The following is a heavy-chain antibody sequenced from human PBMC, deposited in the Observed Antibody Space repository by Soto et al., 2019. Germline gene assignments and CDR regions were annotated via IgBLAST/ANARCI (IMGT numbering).Heavy chain of an antibody. V-gene: IGHV3-21*01. D-gene: IGHD5-12*01. CDR2: ISSSSSYI. J-gene: IGHJ3*02. CDR1: GFTFSTYS. CDR3: SRAQGSGYPGDGSFGS. Sequence: PGGSLRLSCAASGFTFSTYSMNWVRQAPGKGLEWVSSISSSSSYIYYADSVKGRFTISRDNAKNSLYLQMNSLRAEDTAVYYCSRAQGSGYPGDGSFGSWGQGTMGAV.